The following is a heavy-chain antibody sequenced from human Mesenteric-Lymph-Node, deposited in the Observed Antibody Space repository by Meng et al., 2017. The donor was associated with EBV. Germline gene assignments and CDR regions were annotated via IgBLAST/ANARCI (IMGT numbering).Heavy chain of an antibody. CDR1: GFTFSDNF. Sequence: QRVGWGGGWVKAGWSRRLSLGGLGFTFSDNFIAWIRQAPGKGLEWFSYISGSDTTVDSADSVKGRFTISRDNAKNSLYLQMNSLRAEDTAVYYCATWARVTPILDSWGQGTLVTASS. CDR2: ISGSDTTV. CDR3: ATWARVTPILDS. V-gene: IGHV3-11*01. J-gene: IGHJ5*01. D-gene: IGHD1-26*01.